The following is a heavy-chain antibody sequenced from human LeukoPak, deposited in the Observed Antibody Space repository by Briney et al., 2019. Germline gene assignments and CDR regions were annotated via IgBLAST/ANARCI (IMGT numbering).Heavy chain of an antibody. D-gene: IGHD6-19*01. CDR1: GGSISSSNW. Sequence: PSETLSLTCAVSGGSISSSNWWWWVRQPRGKGLEWIGEIYHSGSTNYNPSLKSRVTISVDKSKNQFSLKLSSVTAADTAVYYCASTLIGIAVAGTVYWGQGTLVTVSS. V-gene: IGHV4-4*02. CDR3: ASTLIGIAVAGTVY. CDR2: IYHSGST. J-gene: IGHJ4*02.